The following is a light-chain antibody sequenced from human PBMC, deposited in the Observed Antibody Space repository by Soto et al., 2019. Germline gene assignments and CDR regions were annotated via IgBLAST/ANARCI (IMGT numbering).Light chain of an antibody. CDR2: TNN. CDR3: AAWDDSLNAVV. CDR1: TSNLGGNT. J-gene: IGLJ2*01. V-gene: IGLV1-44*01. Sequence: QSVLTQPPSVSGTPGHKVSSSCSGSTSNLGGNTVNWYQQLPGTAPKLLIYTNNQRPSVVPDRFSVSKSGTSASLAISDLRSEDEADFYCAAWDDSLNAVVFGGGTKLTVL.